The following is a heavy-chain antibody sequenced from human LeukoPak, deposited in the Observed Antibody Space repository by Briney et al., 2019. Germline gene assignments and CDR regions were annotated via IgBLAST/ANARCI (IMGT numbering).Heavy chain of an antibody. CDR1: GFGFASYN. J-gene: IGHJ4*01. Sequence: GGSLRLSCAASGFGFASYNMNWVRQAPGKGLEWISFISSSGSPRYYADSVKGRFTISRDNAKNSVYLQMNSLRAEDTAVYYCARDCCASGSHDYWGQGTLVTVSS. V-gene: IGHV3-48*01. D-gene: IGHD3-10*01. CDR3: ARDCCASGSHDY. CDR2: ISSSGSPR.